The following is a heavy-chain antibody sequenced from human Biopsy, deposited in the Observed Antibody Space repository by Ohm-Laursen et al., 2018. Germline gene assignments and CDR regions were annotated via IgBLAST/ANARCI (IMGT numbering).Heavy chain of an antibody. J-gene: IGHJ5*02. V-gene: IGHV4-4*07. Sequence: SGALSLTCTVSGASMTGYFWTWVRQPAGKGLEWIGHIYTIGDTTYNPSLESRVTMSLDTSKNQFSLKLRSVTAADTAVYYCARPSTFYYDGGGYYDGFDPWGQGTLVTVSS. D-gene: IGHD3-22*01. CDR2: IYTIGDT. CDR3: ARPSTFYYDGGGYYDGFDP. CDR1: GASMTGYF.